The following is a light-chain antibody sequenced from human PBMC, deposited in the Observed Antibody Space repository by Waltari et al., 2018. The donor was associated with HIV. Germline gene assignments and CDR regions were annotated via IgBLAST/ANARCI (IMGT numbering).Light chain of an antibody. V-gene: IGLV1-44*01. Sequence: QSVLTQPPSASGTPGQRVTISCSGSRSNIGSTTVHCYHTVPVTAPQRLIYSHHEPAAGLPDLFSGSKAGTSASLAINGLESEDEAEYYCLAWDVSLQGYVFGTGTKVTVL. J-gene: IGLJ1*01. CDR3: LAWDVSLQGYV. CDR2: SHH. CDR1: RSNIGSTT.